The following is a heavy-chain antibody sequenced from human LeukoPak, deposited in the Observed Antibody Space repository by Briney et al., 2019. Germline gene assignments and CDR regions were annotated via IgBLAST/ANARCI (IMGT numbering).Heavy chain of an antibody. D-gene: IGHD3-9*01. CDR1: GGSISSGSYY. CDR3: TRDLMDYDVSTGLHHYYMDV. Sequence: SETLSLTCTVSGGSISSGSYYWSWIRQPAGKGLEWIGRIYTSGSTNYNPSLKSRVTISVDTSKNQFSLKLSSVTAADTAVYYCTRDLMDYDVSTGLHHYYMDVWGQGTTVTVSS. J-gene: IGHJ6*02. CDR2: IYTSGST. V-gene: IGHV4-61*02.